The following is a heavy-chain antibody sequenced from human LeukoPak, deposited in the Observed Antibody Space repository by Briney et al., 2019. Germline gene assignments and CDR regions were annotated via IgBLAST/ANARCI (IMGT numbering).Heavy chain of an antibody. CDR3: ARIGIDDAFDI. CDR1: GGSISSYY. D-gene: IGHD2-15*01. Sequence: SETLSLTCTVSGGSISSYYWSWIRQPPGKGLEWIGYIYYSGSTNYNPSLKSRVTISVDTSKNQSSLKLSSVTAADTAVYYCARIGIDDAFDIWGQGTMVTVSS. J-gene: IGHJ3*02. CDR2: IYYSGST. V-gene: IGHV4-59*01.